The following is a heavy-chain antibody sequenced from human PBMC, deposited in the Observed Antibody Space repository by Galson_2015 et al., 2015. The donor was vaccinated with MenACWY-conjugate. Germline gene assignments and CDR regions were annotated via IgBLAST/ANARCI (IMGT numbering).Heavy chain of an antibody. Sequence: SLRLSCAVSGFTFSQYAMSWVRQAPGTGLEWVSIISDSGAATHYIDSVKGRFTISRDNSKNTLYLQMNRLRAEDTALYYCATDVYMDVWGKGTTVTVSS. V-gene: IGHV3-23*01. CDR3: ATDVYMDV. J-gene: IGHJ6*03. CDR2: ISDSGAAT. CDR1: GFTFSQYA.